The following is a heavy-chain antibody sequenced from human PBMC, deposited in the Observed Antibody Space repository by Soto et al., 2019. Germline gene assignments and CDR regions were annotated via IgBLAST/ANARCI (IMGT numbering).Heavy chain of an antibody. Sequence: QVQLVQSGAEVKKPGSSVKVSCKASGGTFSSYAISWVRQAHGQGLEWMGGIIPIFGTANYAQKFQGRVTITADESTSTAYMELSSLRSEDTAVYYCARTDGSSWTLGRYFDYWGQGTLVTVSS. D-gene: IGHD6-13*01. CDR1: GGTFSSYA. CDR3: ARTDGSSWTLGRYFDY. J-gene: IGHJ4*02. CDR2: IIPIFGTA. V-gene: IGHV1-69*01.